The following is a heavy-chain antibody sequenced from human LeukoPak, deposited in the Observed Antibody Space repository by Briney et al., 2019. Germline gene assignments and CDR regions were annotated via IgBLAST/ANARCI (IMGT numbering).Heavy chain of an antibody. J-gene: IGHJ4*02. CDR1: GFTFSSYA. CDR3: AKDCYCSSTSCPHGIFDY. Sequence: GGSLRLSCAASGFTFSSYAMIWVRQAPGKGLEWVSAISGSGGSTYYADSVKGRFTISRDNSKNTLYLQMNSLRAEDTAVYYCAKDCYCSSTSCPHGIFDYWGQGTLVTVSS. D-gene: IGHD2-2*01. CDR2: ISGSGGST. V-gene: IGHV3-23*01.